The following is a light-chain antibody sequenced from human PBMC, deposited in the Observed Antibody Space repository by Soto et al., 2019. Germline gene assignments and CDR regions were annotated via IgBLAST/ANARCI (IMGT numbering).Light chain of an antibody. CDR2: EAS. V-gene: IGKV3-11*01. Sequence: EVVLAQSPGTLSLSRGQRATLSCRASQSVSTFLAWYQQKPGQVPRLLISEASNRATGIPPRFSGSGSGTDFTLTISSLEPEDFAVYYCQQRSYWPTFGQGTKV. CDR1: QSVSTF. CDR3: QQRSYWPT. J-gene: IGKJ1*01.